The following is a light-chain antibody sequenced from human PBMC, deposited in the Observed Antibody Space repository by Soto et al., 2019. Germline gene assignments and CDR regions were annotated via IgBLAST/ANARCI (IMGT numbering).Light chain of an antibody. CDR2: DAS. J-gene: IGKJ2*01. Sequence: EIVLTQSPATLSLSPGERATLSCRASQSVNSYLAWYQQKPCQAPRLLIYDASNRATGIPARFSGSGSETDFTLTISSLEPEDFAVYYCQQRANWPYTFGQGTKLEIK. CDR1: QSVNSY. V-gene: IGKV3-11*01. CDR3: QQRANWPYT.